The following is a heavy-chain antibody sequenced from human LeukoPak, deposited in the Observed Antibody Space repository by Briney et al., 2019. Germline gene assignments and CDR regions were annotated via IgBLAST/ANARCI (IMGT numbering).Heavy chain of an antibody. D-gene: IGHD2-15*01. CDR1: GFTVSNNY. Sequence: QPGGSLRLSWAASGFTVSNNYMRWVRQAPGKGLEWVSLIYSGGATFYADAVKGRFTISRDGSKNTLYLQMNSLRAEDTAVYYCARDPPAVAANTYGWGQGTLVTVSS. CDR2: IYSGGAT. CDR3: ARDPPAVAANTYG. J-gene: IGHJ4*02. V-gene: IGHV3-66*01.